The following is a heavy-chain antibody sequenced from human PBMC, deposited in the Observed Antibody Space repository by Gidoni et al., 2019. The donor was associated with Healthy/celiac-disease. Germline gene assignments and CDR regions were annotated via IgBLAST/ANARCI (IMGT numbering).Heavy chain of an antibody. D-gene: IGHD6-19*01. V-gene: IGHV3-48*03. CDR2: SSSSGSTI. J-gene: IGHJ3*02. Sequence: EVQLVESGGGLVQPGGSLRLSCAASGFTFSSYDMNWVRQAPGKGLEWVSYSSSSGSTIYYADSVKGRFTISRDNAKNSLYLQMNSLRAEDTAVYYCARGGSGWYGDAFDIWGQGTMVTVSS. CDR1: GFTFSSYD. CDR3: ARGGSGWYGDAFDI.